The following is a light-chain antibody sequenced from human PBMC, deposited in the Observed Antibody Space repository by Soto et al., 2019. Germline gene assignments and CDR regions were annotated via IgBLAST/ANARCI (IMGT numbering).Light chain of an antibody. CDR1: NIGSKT. V-gene: IGLV3-21*04. CDR2: FDS. Sequence: SYELTQPPSVSVAPGKTAMITCGGYNIGSKTVHWYQQKPGQAPVLVIYFDSDRPSGIPERFSGSNSGNTATLTISRVEAGDEADYYCQVWDSSSDSGVFGTGTKLTVL. CDR3: QVWDSSSDSGV. J-gene: IGLJ1*01.